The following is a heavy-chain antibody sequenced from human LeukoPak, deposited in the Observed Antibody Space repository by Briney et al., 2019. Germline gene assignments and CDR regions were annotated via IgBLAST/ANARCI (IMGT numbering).Heavy chain of an antibody. Sequence: PGGSLRLSCAASGFTFSSYGMHWVRQAPGKGLEWVADIWYDGSNKYYADSVKGRFTISRDNSKNTLYLQMNSLRAEDTAVYYCARDPTYDFWSGYLYYYYGMYVWGQGTTVTVSS. CDR1: GFTFSSYG. V-gene: IGHV3-33*01. D-gene: IGHD3-3*01. J-gene: IGHJ6*02. CDR3: ARDPTYDFWSGYLYYYYGMYV. CDR2: IWYDGSNK.